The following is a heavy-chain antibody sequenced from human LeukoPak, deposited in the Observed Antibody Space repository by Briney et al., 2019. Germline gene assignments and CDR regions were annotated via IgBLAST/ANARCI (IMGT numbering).Heavy chain of an antibody. V-gene: IGHV4-34*01. CDR2: INHSGST. Sequence: SETLSLTCAVYGGSFSGYYWSWIRQPPGKGLEWIGEINHSGSTNYNPSLKSRVTISVDTSKNQFSLKLSSMTAADTAVYYCARAFPYDYVWGSYRRHDAFDIWGQGTMVTVSS. CDR3: ARAFPYDYVWGSYRRHDAFDI. J-gene: IGHJ3*02. CDR1: GGSFSGYY. D-gene: IGHD3-16*02.